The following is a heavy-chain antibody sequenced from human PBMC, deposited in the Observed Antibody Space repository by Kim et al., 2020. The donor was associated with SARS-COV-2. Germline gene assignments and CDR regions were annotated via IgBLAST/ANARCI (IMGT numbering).Heavy chain of an antibody. V-gene: IGHV1-3*01. Sequence: NNTTKYSQKFQGRVTITRDTSASTAYMELSSLRSEDTAVYFCARGGFDYWGQGYLVTVSS. J-gene: IGHJ4*02. CDR3: ARGGFDY. CDR2: NNTT.